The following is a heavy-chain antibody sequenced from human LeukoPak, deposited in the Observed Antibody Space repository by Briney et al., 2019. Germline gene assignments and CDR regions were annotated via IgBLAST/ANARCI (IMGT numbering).Heavy chain of an antibody. V-gene: IGHV3-7*03. CDR2: INPDGSEK. CDR3: ATDLNWNSF. D-gene: IGHD1-7*01. J-gene: IGHJ4*02. CDR1: EFTFSSYW. Sequence: GRSLRLSCEVSEFTFSSYWMTWVRQAPGKGLEWVANINPDGSEKYYVDSVKGRFTISRDNAKNSLYLQMNSLRTGDTALYYCATDLNWNSFWGQGTLVTVSS.